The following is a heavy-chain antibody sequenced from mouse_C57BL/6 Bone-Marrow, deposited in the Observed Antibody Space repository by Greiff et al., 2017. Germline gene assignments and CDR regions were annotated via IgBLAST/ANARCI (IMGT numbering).Heavy chain of an antibody. J-gene: IGHJ3*01. CDR3: ARVDGNYLAWFAY. V-gene: IGHV5-16*01. CDR1: GFTFSDYY. CDR2: INYDGSST. Sequence: EVMLVESEGGLVQPGSSMKLSCTASGFTFSDYYMAWVRQVPEKGLEWVANINYDGSSTYYLDSLKSRFIISRDNAKNILYLQMSSLKSEDTATYYCARVDGNYLAWFAYWGQGTLVTVSA. D-gene: IGHD2-1*01.